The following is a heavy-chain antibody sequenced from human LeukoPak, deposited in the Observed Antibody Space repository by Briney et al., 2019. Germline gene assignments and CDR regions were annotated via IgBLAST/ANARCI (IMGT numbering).Heavy chain of an antibody. CDR3: ARRYCSGGSCYENQYYFDY. J-gene: IGHJ4*02. V-gene: IGHV4-34*01. CDR1: GGSFSGYY. D-gene: IGHD2-15*01. CDR2: INHSGST. Sequence: SETLSLTCAVYGGSFSGYYWSWIRQPPGKGLEWIGEINHSGSTNYNPSLKSRVTISVDTSKNQFSLKLISVTAADTAVYYCARRYCSGGSCYENQYYFDYWGQGTLVTVSS.